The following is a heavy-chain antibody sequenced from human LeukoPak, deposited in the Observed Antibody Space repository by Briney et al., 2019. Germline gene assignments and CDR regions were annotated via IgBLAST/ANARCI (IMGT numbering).Heavy chain of an antibody. CDR1: GFTFSSYS. CDR2: ISSSSSYI. Sequence: GGSLRLSCAASGFTFSSYSMNWVRQAPGKGLEWVSSISSSSSYIYYADSVKGRFTISRDNAKNSLYLQMNSLRAEDTAVYYCARDSPPPPGIVVVPAAIDAFDIWGQGTMVTVSS. J-gene: IGHJ3*02. V-gene: IGHV3-21*01. D-gene: IGHD2-2*02. CDR3: ARDSPPPPGIVVVPAAIDAFDI.